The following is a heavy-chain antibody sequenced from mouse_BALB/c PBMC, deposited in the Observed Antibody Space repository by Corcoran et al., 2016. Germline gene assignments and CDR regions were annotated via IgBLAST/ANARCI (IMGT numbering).Heavy chain of an antibody. CDR2: ISYDGSN. D-gene: IGHD2-3*01. CDR1: GYSITSGYY. V-gene: IGHV3-6*02. CDR3: ARDRDGYLDY. J-gene: IGHJ2*01. Sequence: DVQLQESGPGLVKPSQSLSLTCSVTGYSITSGYYWNWIRQFPGNKLEWMGYISYDGSNNYNPSLKNRISITRDTSKNQFFLKLNSVTTEDTATYYCARDRDGYLDYWGQGTTLTVSS.